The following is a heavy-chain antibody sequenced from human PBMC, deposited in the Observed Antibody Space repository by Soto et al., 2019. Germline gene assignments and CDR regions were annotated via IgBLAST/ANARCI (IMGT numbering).Heavy chain of an antibody. CDR1: GFSLSTSGVG. Sequence: QITLKESGPTLVKPTQTLTLTCTFPGFSLSTSGVGVGWIRQPPGKALEWPALIYWDDDKRYSPSLKSRLTITKDTYKIQVVLTMTNMDPVDTAAYYGAHRPSYCSGCSCYAGFDYWGQGTLVTVSS. CDR3: AHRPSYCSGCSCYAGFDY. D-gene: IGHD2-15*01. V-gene: IGHV2-5*02. CDR2: IYWDDDK. J-gene: IGHJ4*02.